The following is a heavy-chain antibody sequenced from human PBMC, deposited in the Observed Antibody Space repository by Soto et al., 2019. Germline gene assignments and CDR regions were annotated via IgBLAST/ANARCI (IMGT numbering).Heavy chain of an antibody. V-gene: IGHV3-74*01. J-gene: IGHJ4*02. CDR3: ARGGEWQRSYYFDY. CDR2: INSDGTT. Sequence: AGGSLRLSCVASGFSFSTYWMHWVRQGPGKGLVWVSRINSDGTTGYADSVKGRFTISRDNAKNTLYLQMNSLRAEDTAVYFCARGGEWQRSYYFDYWGQGTLVTVSS. CDR1: GFSFSTYW. D-gene: IGHD5-12*01.